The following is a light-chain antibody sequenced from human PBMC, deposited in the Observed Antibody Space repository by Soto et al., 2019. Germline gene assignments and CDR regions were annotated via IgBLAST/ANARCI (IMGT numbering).Light chain of an antibody. CDR1: SSNIGAGYD. CDR3: QSYDSSLSGYVV. J-gene: IGLJ2*01. Sequence: QSVLTQPPSVSGAPGQRVTISCTGSSSNIGAGYDVHWYQQLPGTGPKLLIYGNSNRPSGVPDRFSGSKSGTSASLAITGLQAEDGADYYCQSYDSSLSGYVVFGGGTKLTVL. V-gene: IGLV1-40*01. CDR2: GNS.